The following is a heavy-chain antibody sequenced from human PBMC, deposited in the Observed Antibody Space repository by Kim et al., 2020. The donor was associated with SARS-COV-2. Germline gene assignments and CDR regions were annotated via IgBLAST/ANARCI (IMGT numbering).Heavy chain of an antibody. CDR1: GFTFSNYN. Sequence: VGSLRLSCTASGFTFSNYNMNWVRQAPGKGLEWVSAISNSGSDTFDADSVKGRFTISRDNAKNTLYLQMSNLRADDTAIYYCAKRNGYHGSGYMDVWGPGTTVTVSS. J-gene: IGHJ6*02. CDR3: AKRNGYHGSGYMDV. V-gene: IGHV3-23*01. CDR2: ISNSGSDT. D-gene: IGHD3-10*01.